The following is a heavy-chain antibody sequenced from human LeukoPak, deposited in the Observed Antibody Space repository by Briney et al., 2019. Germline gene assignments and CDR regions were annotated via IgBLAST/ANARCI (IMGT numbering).Heavy chain of an antibody. J-gene: IGHJ6*03. CDR1: DGSFSGYY. D-gene: IGHD1-14*01. V-gene: IGHV4-34*01. CDR2: INHSGST. CDR3: ARLTISSYYYYYYIYV. Sequence: SETLSLTCAVYDGSFSGYYWSWIRQPPGKGLEWIGEINHSGSTNYNPSLKSRVTISVDTSKNQFSLKLSSVTAADTAVYYCARLTISSYYYYYYIYVWGKGTTVTVSS.